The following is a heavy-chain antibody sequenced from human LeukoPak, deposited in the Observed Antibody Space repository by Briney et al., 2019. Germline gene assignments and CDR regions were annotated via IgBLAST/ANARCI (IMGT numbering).Heavy chain of an antibody. V-gene: IGHV3-48*01. D-gene: IGHD2-15*01. CDR3: ARAFHCSGGSCPLRLYYYNYMDV. CDR2: ISSSSSTA. Sequence: GGSLRVSCAASRVTFSSYSMNWVRQAPGEGLEWVSYISSSSSTAYYADSVKGRFTISRDNAKNSLYLQMNSLRAEDTAVYYCARAFHCSGGSCPLRLYYYNYMDVWGKGTTVTVSS. CDR1: RVTFSSYS. J-gene: IGHJ6*03.